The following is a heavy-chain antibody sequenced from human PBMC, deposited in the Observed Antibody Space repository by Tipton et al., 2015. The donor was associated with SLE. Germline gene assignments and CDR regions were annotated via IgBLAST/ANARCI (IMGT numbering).Heavy chain of an antibody. CDR2: IYYSGST. Sequence: TLSLTCTVSGGSISSYYWSWIRQPPGKGLEWIGYIYYSGSTNYNPSLKSRVTISVDTSKNQFSLKLSSVTAADTAVYYCARDMRSSQPPEPFENRGQGTMVPVSS. V-gene: IGHV4-59*12. CDR1: GGSISSYY. D-gene: IGHD1-14*01. J-gene: IGHJ3*02. CDR3: ARDMRSSQPPEPFEN.